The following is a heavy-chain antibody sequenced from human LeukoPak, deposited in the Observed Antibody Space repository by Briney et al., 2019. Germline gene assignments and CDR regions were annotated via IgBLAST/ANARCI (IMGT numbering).Heavy chain of an antibody. Sequence: ASVKVSCKASGYTFTGYYMHWVRQAPGQGLEWMGWINPNSGGTNYAQKFQGRVTMTRDTSINTAYMELSRLRSDDTAVYYCARSRGIAAAGMATLYWGQGTLVTVSS. CDR2: INPNSGGT. CDR1: GYTFTGYY. D-gene: IGHD6-13*01. J-gene: IGHJ4*02. V-gene: IGHV1-2*02. CDR3: ARSRGIAAAGMATLY.